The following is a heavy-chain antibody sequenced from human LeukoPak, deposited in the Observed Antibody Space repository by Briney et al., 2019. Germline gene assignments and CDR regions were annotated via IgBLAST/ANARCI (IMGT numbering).Heavy chain of an antibody. CDR3: GRGHRFCSRGNCNSPVDY. J-gene: IGHJ4*02. V-gene: IGHV3-23*01. D-gene: IGHD2-15*01. CDR2: IGGGDVEV. CDR1: GFTFTNNA. Sequence: GGSLRLSCAMLGFTFTNNAMTWVRQAPGQGLEWVSTIGGGDVEVHYADSVKGRFTISRDNSKNTLYLQMNSLRAEDTAVYYCGRGHRFCSRGNCNSPVDYWGQGTLVTVSS.